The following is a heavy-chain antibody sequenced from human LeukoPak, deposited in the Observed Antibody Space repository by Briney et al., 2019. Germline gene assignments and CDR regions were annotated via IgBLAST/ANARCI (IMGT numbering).Heavy chain of an antibody. CDR3: ARPRGSCSGGSCYYYYFDY. D-gene: IGHD2-15*01. J-gene: IGHJ4*02. CDR1: GGSISSSPYY. Sequence: PSETLSLTCTVSGGSISSSPYYWGWIRQPPGKGLEWIGSIYHSGSTYYNPSLKSRVTISVDTSKNQFSLKLSSVTAADTAVYYCARPRGSCSGGSCYYYYFDYWGQGTLVTVSS. V-gene: IGHV4-39*07. CDR2: IYHSGST.